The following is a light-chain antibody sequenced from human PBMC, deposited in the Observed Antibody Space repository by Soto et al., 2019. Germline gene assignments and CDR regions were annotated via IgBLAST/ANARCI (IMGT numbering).Light chain of an antibody. CDR2: EVR. J-gene: IGLJ3*02. CDR1: NTDVGGYNY. V-gene: IGLV2-14*01. Sequence: QPVLTQPASVSGSPGQSITVSCTGTNTDVGGYNYVSWYQHRPGKAPRLMIYEVRNRLSGVSNRFSGSKSGNTASLTISGLQSEDEADYYCTSYTTVPSPQWVFAGGTQLTVL. CDR3: TSYTTVPSPQWV.